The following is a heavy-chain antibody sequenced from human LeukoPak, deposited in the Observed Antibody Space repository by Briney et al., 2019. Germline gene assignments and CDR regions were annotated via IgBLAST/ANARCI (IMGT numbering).Heavy chain of an antibody. J-gene: IGHJ4*02. D-gene: IGHD5-12*01. CDR1: GVSISGNY. CDR2: IFHDGVA. V-gene: IGHV4-59*01. Sequence: SETLSLTCAVSGVSISGNYWSWIRQSPEKGLEWIGNIFHDGVADYNPSLESRVTILPDTTKNQFSLRLTSVTAADTAVYYCARFSRWLPFEFWGQGSLVTVTS. CDR3: ARFSRWLPFEF.